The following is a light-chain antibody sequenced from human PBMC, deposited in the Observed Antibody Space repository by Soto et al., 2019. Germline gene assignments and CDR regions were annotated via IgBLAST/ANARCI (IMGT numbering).Light chain of an antibody. V-gene: IGLV3-21*04. Sequence: SYELIQPPSVSVAPGKTARITCGGNNIGGKSVHWYQQKPGQAPVLVIYYDTDRPSGIPERFSGSNSGNTATLTISRVEAGDEADYYCQVWDSSSDHPVFGGGTKVTVL. CDR2: YDT. J-gene: IGLJ3*02. CDR3: QVWDSSSDHPV. CDR1: NIGGKS.